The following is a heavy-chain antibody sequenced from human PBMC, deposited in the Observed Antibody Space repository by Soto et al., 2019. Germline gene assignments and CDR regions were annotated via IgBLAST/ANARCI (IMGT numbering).Heavy chain of an antibody. D-gene: IGHD3-10*01. CDR3: ARGLRASFGVRLSYYYYGMDV. Sequence: SETLSLTCALYGGSFSEYYWGWIRQPPGKGLECIGEITHSGSTNYNPSLKSRVTLSVDTSKNQFSLNLTSVTAADTAVYYCARGLRASFGVRLSYYYYGMDVWGQGTTVTVSS. J-gene: IGHJ6*02. CDR2: ITHSGST. CDR1: GGSFSEYY. V-gene: IGHV4-34*01.